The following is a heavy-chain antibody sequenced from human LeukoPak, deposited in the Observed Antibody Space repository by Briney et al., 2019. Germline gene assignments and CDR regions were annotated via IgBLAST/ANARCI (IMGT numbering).Heavy chain of an antibody. CDR2: ISSSSSTI. J-gene: IGHJ4*02. V-gene: IGHV3-48*01. Sequence: GGSLRLSCVVSGFTFSRYSMNWVRQAPGKGLEWVSYISSSSSTIYYADSVKGRFTISRDNAKNSLYLQMNSLRAEDTAVYYCARVSTGYSSGWSDYWGQGTLVTVSS. CDR1: GFTFSRYS. D-gene: IGHD6-19*01. CDR3: ARVSTGYSSGWSDY.